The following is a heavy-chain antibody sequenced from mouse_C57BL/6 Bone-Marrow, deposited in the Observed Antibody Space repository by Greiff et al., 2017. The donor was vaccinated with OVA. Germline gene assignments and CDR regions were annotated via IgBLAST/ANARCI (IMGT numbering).Heavy chain of an antibody. CDR1: GYTFTSYW. V-gene: IGHV1-50*01. Sequence: QVHVKQPGAELVKPGASVKLSCKASGYTFTSYWMQWVKQRPGQGLEWIGEIDPSDSYTNYNQKFKGKATLTVDTSSSTAYMQLSSLTSEDSAVYYCAREAAQGMDYWGQGTSVTVSS. CDR3: AREAAQGMDY. D-gene: IGHD3-2*02. J-gene: IGHJ4*01. CDR2: IDPSDSYT.